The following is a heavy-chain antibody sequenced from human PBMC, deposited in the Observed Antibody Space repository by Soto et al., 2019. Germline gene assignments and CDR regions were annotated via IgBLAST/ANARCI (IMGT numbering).Heavy chain of an antibody. D-gene: IGHD3-22*01. CDR3: AVPAYYDSSGYPRDFDY. Sequence: GESLKISCKGSGYSFTSYWIGWVRQMPGKGLEWMGIIYPGDSDTRYSPSFQGQVTISADKSISTAYLQWSSLKASDTAMYYCAVPAYYDSSGYPRDFDYWGQGTLVTVSS. V-gene: IGHV5-51*01. J-gene: IGHJ4*02. CDR1: GYSFTSYW. CDR2: IYPGDSDT.